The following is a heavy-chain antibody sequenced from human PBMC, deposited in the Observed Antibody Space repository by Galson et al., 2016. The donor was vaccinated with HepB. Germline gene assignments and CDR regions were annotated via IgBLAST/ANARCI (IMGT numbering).Heavy chain of an antibody. CDR3: ARQARGAAWAFDI. J-gene: IGHJ3*02. CDR2: IYYSGST. CDR1: GGSISSNSYY. V-gene: IGHV4-39*01. D-gene: IGHD1-26*01. Sequence: SETLSLTCTVSGGSISSNSYYWGWIRQPPGKGLEWIGSIYYSGSTYYNPSLKSRVTISVDTSKNQFSLKLSSVTAADTAVYYCARQARGAAWAFDIWGQGTMVTVSS.